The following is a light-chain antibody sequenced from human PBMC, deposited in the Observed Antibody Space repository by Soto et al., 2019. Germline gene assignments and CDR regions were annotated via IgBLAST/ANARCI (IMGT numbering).Light chain of an antibody. CDR1: QDINNW. V-gene: IGKV1-12*01. J-gene: IGKJ5*01. CDR3: QQANSFLGIT. Sequence: DIQISQSPSSVSASVGDRVSFTCRASQDINNWLAWYQQKPGKAPKLLIYAASSLQSGVPSRFSGSGSGTDFTLTISRLQPEDFATYYCQQANSFLGITFGQGTRLEIK. CDR2: AAS.